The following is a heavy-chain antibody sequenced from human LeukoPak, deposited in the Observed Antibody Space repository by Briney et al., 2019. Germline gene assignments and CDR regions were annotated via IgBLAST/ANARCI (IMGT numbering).Heavy chain of an antibody. CDR2: ISGSGTST. D-gene: IGHD2-15*01. V-gene: IGHV3-23*01. J-gene: IGHJ4*02. Sequence: GGSLRLSCAASGFTFSSFAMSWVRQAPGKGLEWVSVISGSGTSTYYADSVRGRFTISRDNSKNTLYLQMNSLRVEDTAVYYCAKVKPPNCSAGSCYYFDYWGQGTLVTVSS. CDR3: AKVKPPNCSAGSCYYFDY. CDR1: GFTFSSFA.